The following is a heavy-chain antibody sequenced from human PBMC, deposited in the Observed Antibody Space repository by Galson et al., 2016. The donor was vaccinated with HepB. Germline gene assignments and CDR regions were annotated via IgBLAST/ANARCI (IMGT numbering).Heavy chain of an antibody. CDR3: SKDQLSDYVWGSYRFQD. D-gene: IGHD3-16*02. Sequence: SLRLSCAVSGFSFSTYAMSWVRQAPGKGLVWVSTIGGSGDNTYYADSVKGRFTTSRDNSMNTLYLQMNSLRAEDTAVYYCSKDQLSDYVWGSYRFQDWGQGTPVTVSS. V-gene: IGHV3-23*01. CDR1: GFSFSTYA. CDR2: IGGSGDNT. J-gene: IGHJ1*01.